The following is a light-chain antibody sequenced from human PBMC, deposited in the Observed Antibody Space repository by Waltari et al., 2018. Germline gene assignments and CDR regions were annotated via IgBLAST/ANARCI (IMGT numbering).Light chain of an antibody. CDR3: QQYDNLPLT. Sequence: MQLTQSLSSMSASVLDRFTITCQASQDISNYLNWYQQKPGKAPKLLIYDASNLETGVPSRFSGSGSGTDFTFTISSLQPEDIATYYCQQYDNLPLTFGGGTKVEIK. CDR1: QDISNY. J-gene: IGKJ4*01. V-gene: IGKV1-33*01. CDR2: DAS.